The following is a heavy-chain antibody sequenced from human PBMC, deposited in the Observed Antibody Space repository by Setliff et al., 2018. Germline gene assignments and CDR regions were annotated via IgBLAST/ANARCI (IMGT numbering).Heavy chain of an antibody. D-gene: IGHD5-18*01. J-gene: IGHJ3*02. CDR3: TFARDGYDVFDI. Sequence: GGSLRLSCAASGFTFSNAWMNWVRQASVKGLEWIGRIRGRTDNYATAYAASVRGRFTISRDDSKNTAYLQMNSLKTEDTAVYYCTFARDGYDVFDIWGQGTMVT. CDR1: GFTFSNAW. CDR2: IRGRTDNYAT. V-gene: IGHV3-73*01.